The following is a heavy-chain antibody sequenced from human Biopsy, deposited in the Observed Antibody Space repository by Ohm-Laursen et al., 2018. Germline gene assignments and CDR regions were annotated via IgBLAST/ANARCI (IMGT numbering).Heavy chain of an antibody. V-gene: IGHV4-4*08. CDR2: ISSTGYT. Sequence: SDTLSLTCTVSNGSIRNYYWSWIRQPPGKGLEWIGFISSTGYTSYIPSLKSRVTISVGTSRRQSSLKVRSVTAADTAVYYCVRGVDYYDPYHYYALDVWGQGTTVTVSS. CDR1: NGSIRNYY. D-gene: IGHD3-22*01. J-gene: IGHJ6*02. CDR3: VRGVDYYDPYHYYALDV.